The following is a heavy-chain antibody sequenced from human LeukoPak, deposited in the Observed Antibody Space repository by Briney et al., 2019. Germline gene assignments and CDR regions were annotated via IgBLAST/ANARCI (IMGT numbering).Heavy chain of an antibody. CDR3: ARVGVDSSSWGWFDP. CDR1: SYSIPVGYY. CDR2: INLSGHT. J-gene: IGHJ5*02. V-gene: IGHV4-38-2*02. D-gene: IGHD6-13*01. Sequence: SETLSLTCTVSSYSIPVGYYWGWIRPPPGKGLDWIGSINLSGHTYYNPSLKSRVTISVDTSKNQFSLKLSSVTAADTAVYYCARVGVDSSSWGWFDPWGQGTLVTVSS.